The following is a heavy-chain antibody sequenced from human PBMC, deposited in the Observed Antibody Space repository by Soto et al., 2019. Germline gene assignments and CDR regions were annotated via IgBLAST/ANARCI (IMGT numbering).Heavy chain of an antibody. V-gene: IGHV3-23*04. CDR3: AMSAGYVGGFDV. CDR2: ITNNGDTT. CDR1: GFSFSIYA. J-gene: IGHJ3*01. D-gene: IGHD5-12*01. Sequence: EKQLVESGGALAQPGGSLRLSCVGSGFSFSIYALTWVRQAPGKGLECVALITNNGDTTYFGDSVKGRFSFSRYNSKKTLYLRLENLRAEDTAVYYSAMSAGYVGGFDVWGQGTMVAVSS.